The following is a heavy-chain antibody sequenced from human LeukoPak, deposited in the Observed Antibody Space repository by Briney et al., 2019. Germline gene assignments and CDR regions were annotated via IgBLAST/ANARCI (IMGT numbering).Heavy chain of an antibody. J-gene: IGHJ4*02. V-gene: IGHV3-30*18. CDR2: ISHDGTNK. Sequence: GGSLRLSCAASGFPFSSYGMHWVRQAPGKGLKWVAVISHDGTNKYYVDSVKGRFTISRDNSKNTLYLQMNSLRAEDTAVYYCAKVNYYESSGYYDYWGQGTLVTASS. CDR1: GFPFSSYG. D-gene: IGHD3-22*01. CDR3: AKVNYYESSGYYDY.